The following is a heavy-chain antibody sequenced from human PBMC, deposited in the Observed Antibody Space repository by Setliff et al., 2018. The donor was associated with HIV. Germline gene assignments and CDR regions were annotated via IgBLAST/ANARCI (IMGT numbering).Heavy chain of an antibody. CDR1: GGSFSGYY. J-gene: IGHJ3*02. V-gene: IGHV4-34*01. CDR3: AREVDNPRDAFDI. Sequence: SETLSLTCAVYGGSFSGYYWAWIRQPPGKGLEWIGEITDSGVTNYHPSLKSRVTISIDTSKNQFSLKLSSMTAADTALYYCAREVDNPRDAFDIWAQGTMVTVSS. CDR2: ITDSGVT.